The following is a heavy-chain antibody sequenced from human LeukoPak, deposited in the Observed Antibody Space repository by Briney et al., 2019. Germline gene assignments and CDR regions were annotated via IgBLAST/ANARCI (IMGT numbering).Heavy chain of an antibody. D-gene: IGHD6-6*01. J-gene: IGHJ4*02. CDR1: GDTLTRYD. CDR2: MVPNSANT. V-gene: IGHV1-8*01. CDR3: AKSLPGIAAH. Sequence: ASVKVSCKASGDTLTRYDLNWVRQATGQGRESMGSMVPNSANTAYAQTFHATLTITTNTSISTAYMELSSLTSEDTAVYYCAKSLPGIAAHWGQGTLVTVSS.